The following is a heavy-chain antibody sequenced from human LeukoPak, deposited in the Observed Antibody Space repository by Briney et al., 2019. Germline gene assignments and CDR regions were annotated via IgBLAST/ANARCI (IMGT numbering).Heavy chain of an antibody. CDR3: ARVDPTLGPDAFDI. V-gene: IGHV1-69*05. CDR2: VIPVFAIT. J-gene: IGHJ3*02. Sequence: ASVKVPCKASEGTFSNHAITWVRQAPGQGLEWVGGVIPVFAITDFVQKFQGRVTFTTDETTSTAYMELSGLRSEDTAIYYCARVDPTLGPDAFDIWGQGTMVTVSS. CDR1: EGTFSNHA. D-gene: IGHD4-11*01.